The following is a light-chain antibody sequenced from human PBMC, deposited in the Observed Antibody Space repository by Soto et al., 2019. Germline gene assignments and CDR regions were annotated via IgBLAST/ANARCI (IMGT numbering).Light chain of an antibody. CDR1: SSDVGGYNY. V-gene: IGLV2-14*01. J-gene: IGLJ1*01. Sequence: QSALTQPASVSGSPGQSITVSCTGNSSDVGGYNYVSWYQQHPGKAPKLMIYDVSNRPSGVSNRFSGSKADNTASLTISGLRAEDEADYYCSSYTSSGTLVFGTGTKLTVL. CDR3: SSYTSSGTLV. CDR2: DVS.